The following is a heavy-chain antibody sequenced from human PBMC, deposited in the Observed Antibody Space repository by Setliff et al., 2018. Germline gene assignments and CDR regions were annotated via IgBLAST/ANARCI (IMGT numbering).Heavy chain of an antibody. Sequence: SVKVSCKASGGTFSRYAINWVRQAPGRGLEWMGGIIPIFGTANYAQKFQGRVTITTDESTSTAYMELSSLRSEDTAVYYCARGPYGDYGFGAWDPWGQGTLVTVS. D-gene: IGHD4-17*01. J-gene: IGHJ5*02. CDR1: GGTFSRYA. V-gene: IGHV1-69*05. CDR2: IIPIFGTA. CDR3: ARGPYGDYGFGAWDP.